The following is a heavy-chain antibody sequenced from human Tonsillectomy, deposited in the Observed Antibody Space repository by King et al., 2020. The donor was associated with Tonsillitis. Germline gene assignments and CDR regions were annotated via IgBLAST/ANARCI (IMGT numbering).Heavy chain of an antibody. D-gene: IGHD2-15*01. CDR2: ISAYNGNT. J-gene: IGHJ5*02. Sequence: QLVQSGVEVKKPGASVKVSCKASGYTFTSYGISWVRQAPGQGLEWMGWISAYNGNTNYAQKFQGRVTMTTDTSTNTAYMEVRSLRSDDAAVYYCARVPPARYCSGGTCYVDGWFDPWGQGTLVTVSS. CDR1: GYTFTSYG. CDR3: ARVPPARYCSGGTCYVDGWFDP. V-gene: IGHV1-18*04.